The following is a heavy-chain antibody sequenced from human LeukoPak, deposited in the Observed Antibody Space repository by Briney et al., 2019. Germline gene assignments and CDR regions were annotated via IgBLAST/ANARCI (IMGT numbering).Heavy chain of an antibody. CDR3: TRDEQWELLPLGW. Sequence: GGSLRLSCTASGFTFGDYAMSWVRQAPGKGLEWVGFIRSKAYGGTTEYAASVKGRFTISRDDSKSIAYLQMNSLKTEDTAVYYCTRDEQWELLPLGWWGQGTLVTVSS. V-gene: IGHV3-49*04. J-gene: IGHJ4*02. D-gene: IGHD1-26*01. CDR2: IRSKAYGGTT. CDR1: GFTFGDYA.